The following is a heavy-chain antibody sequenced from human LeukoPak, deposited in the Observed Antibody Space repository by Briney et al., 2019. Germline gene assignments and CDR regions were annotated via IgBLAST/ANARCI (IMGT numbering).Heavy chain of an antibody. J-gene: IGHJ5*02. CDR2: IYSGGST. D-gene: IGHD3-22*01. CDR3: AKDYYDSSSDNWFDP. CDR1: GFTVSSNY. V-gene: IGHV3-53*05. Sequence: GGSLRLSCAASGFTVSSNYMSWVRQAPGKGLEWVSVIYSGGSTYYADSVKGRFTISRDNSKNTLYLQMNSLRAEDTAVYYCAKDYYDSSSDNWFDPWGQGTLVTVSS.